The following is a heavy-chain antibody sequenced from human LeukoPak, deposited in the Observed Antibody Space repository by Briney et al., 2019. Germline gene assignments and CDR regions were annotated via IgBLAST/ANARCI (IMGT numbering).Heavy chain of an antibody. CDR3: ARAYCGGECTAGGAFDI. D-gene: IGHD2-21*01. Sequence: SETLSLTCSVSGVSIGSHFWSWVRQPAGKALEWIGRISASGTTSSNPSLNSRVTMSLDTSKNQFSLKLNSVTAADTAVYYCARAYCGGECTAGGAFDIWGQGTTVTVSS. CDR2: ISASGTT. CDR1: GVSIGSHF. J-gene: IGHJ3*02. V-gene: IGHV4-4*07.